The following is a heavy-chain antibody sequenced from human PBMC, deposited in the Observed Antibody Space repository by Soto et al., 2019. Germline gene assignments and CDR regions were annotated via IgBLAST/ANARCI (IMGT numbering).Heavy chain of an antibody. CDR2: INHSGST. V-gene: IGHV4-34*01. Sequence: SETLSLTCAVYGGSFSGYYWSWIRQPPGKGLEWIGEINHSGSTNYNPSLKSRVTISVDTSKNQFSLKLSSVTAADTAVYYCARGSSSVNSSGWSAPLFFDYWRQGTLVTVSS. CDR3: ARGSSSVNSSGWSAPLFFDY. CDR1: GGSFSGYY. D-gene: IGHD6-19*01. J-gene: IGHJ4*02.